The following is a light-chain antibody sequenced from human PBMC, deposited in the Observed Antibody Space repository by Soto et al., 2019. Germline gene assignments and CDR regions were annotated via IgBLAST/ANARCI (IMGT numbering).Light chain of an antibody. CDR2: GVS. Sequence: EIVLTQSPGTLSLSPGERATLSCRASQSVSNNLAWYQQKPGQAPRLLIYGVSTRATGIPARFSGSGSGTEFTLTISSLQSEDFAVYYCQQYNNWWTFGQGTKVDIK. V-gene: IGKV3-15*01. CDR1: QSVSNN. CDR3: QQYNNWWT. J-gene: IGKJ1*01.